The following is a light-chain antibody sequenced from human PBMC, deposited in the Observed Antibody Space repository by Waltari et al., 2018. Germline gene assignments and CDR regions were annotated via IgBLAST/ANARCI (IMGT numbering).Light chain of an antibody. J-gene: IGKJ1*01. CDR3: HQRSSWPRT. CDR1: QSVGTS. CDR2: GVS. Sequence: EIVLTQSPGTLSLSPGESATLSCRASQSVGTSVTWYQQKPGQAPRLLIYGVSNRATGSPDRFSGSGSGTDFTLTISSLEPEDFAVYYCHQRSSWPRTFGQGTKLELK. V-gene: IGKV3-11*01.